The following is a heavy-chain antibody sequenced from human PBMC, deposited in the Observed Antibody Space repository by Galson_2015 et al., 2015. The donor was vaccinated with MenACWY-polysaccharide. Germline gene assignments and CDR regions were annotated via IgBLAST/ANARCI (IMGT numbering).Heavy chain of an antibody. J-gene: IGHJ5*02. D-gene: IGHD2-2*01. CDR1: GFGFHEFY. V-gene: IGHV3-11*01. CDR3: VKGDILVPAAIIAGS. Sequence: SLRLSCAGSGFGFHEFYRSWIRQAPGKGLEWISYISSSGRGIKYAESVKGRCTISRGNDKNSLDLQMHSLRIEDTAVYYCVKGDILVPAAIIAGSWGQEALITVSS. CDR2: ISSSGRGI.